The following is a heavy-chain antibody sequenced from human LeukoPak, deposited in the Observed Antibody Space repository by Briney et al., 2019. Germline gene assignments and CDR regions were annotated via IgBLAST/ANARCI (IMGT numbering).Heavy chain of an antibody. J-gene: IGHJ4*02. CDR2: ISYDGSNK. CDR1: GFTFSNYA. CDR3: ARAPERGSGYYGLYYFDY. D-gene: IGHD3-22*01. Sequence: GRSLRLSCAASGFTFSNYAMHWVRQAPGKGLEWVAVISYDGSNKHYTDSVKGRFTISRDNSKNTLYLQMNSMRAEDTAVYYCARAPERGSGYYGLYYFDYWGQETLVTVSS. V-gene: IGHV3-30-3*01.